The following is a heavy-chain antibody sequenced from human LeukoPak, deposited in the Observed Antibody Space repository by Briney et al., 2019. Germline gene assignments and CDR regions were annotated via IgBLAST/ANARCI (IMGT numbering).Heavy chain of an antibody. D-gene: IGHD3-16*01. CDR2: INMYTANP. CDR1: GYTFTRYA. CDR3: ARHDNDDDFDY. J-gene: IGHJ4*02. Sequence: ASVKVSCKASGYTFTRYAINWLRQAPGQGLEWMGWINMYTANPAYAQGFTERFVFTLDTSVTTAYLQISNLKTEDTAVYYCARHDNDDDFDYWGQGTLVTVSS. V-gene: IGHV7-4-1*02.